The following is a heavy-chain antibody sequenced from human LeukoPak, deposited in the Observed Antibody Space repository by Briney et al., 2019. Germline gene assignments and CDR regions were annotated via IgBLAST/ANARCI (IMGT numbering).Heavy chain of an antibody. CDR2: ISGSGGST. V-gene: IGHV3-23*01. D-gene: IGHD3-3*01. CDR3: AKDPPYDFWSGYYSSTGIGMDV. CDR1: GFTFSSYA. Sequence: GSLRLSCAASGFTFSSYAMSWVRQAPGKGLEWVSAISGSGGSTYYADSVKGRFTISRDNSKNTLYLQMNSLRAEDTAVYYCAKDPPYDFWSGYYSSTGIGMDVWGQGTTVTVSS. J-gene: IGHJ6*02.